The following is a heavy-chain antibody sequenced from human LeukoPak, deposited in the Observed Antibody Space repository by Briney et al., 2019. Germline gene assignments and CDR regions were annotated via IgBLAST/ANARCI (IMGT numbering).Heavy chain of an antibody. D-gene: IGHD3-16*01. CDR2: IYSGGST. CDR1: GFTVSSNC. CDR3: AERNAVGFDY. V-gene: IGHV3-66*02. Sequence: GGSLRLSCAASGFTVSSNCMSWVRQAPGKGLEWVSVIYSGGSTYSADSVRGRFTISRDNSKNTVFLHMSSLSAEDTAVYYCAERNAVGFDYWGQGTLVTVSS. J-gene: IGHJ4*02.